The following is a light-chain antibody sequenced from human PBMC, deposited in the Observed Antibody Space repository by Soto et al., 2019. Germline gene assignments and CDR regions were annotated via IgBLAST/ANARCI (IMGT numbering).Light chain of an antibody. J-gene: IGKJ5*01. CDR1: EDINSR. CDR2: AAF. Sequence: DTQMTQSPPSGAASVEDRDTVSCRASEDINSRLAWYQQKPGNAPKLLIYAAFILQSGVPSRFSGYGSGPDFTLSISSLQPEDFATYYCQQADSFPITFGQGTRLEIK. V-gene: IGKV1-12*01. CDR3: QQADSFPIT.